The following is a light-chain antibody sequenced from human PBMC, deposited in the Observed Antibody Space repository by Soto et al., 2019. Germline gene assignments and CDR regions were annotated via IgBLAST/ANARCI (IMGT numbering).Light chain of an antibody. CDR3: QQWIRWT. CDR1: ERGGSN. V-gene: IGKV3-15*01. CDR2: GAS. Sequence: EIVMTQSPATLSVSPGDRVTLSCRASERGGSNVAWYQHKPGQAPRLLIYGASLRATGIPDRFSGSGSETEFTRTISSLPSEDFAVYYCQQWIRWTFGQGTRLEVK. J-gene: IGKJ1*01.